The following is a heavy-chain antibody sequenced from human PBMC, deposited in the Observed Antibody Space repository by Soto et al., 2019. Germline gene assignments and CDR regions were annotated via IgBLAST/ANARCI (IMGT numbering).Heavy chain of an antibody. J-gene: IGHJ4*02. D-gene: IGHD5-18*01. CDR1: GGSISSGGYS. V-gene: IGHV4-30-2*01. CDR2: IYHSGST. CDR3: ARAGRGSSYGLDY. Sequence: SETLSLTCSVSGGSISSGGYSWSWIRQPPGKGLEWIGYIYHSGSTYYNPSLKSRVTISVDRSKNQFSLKLSSVTAADTAVYYCARAGRGSSYGLDYWGQGTQVTVSS.